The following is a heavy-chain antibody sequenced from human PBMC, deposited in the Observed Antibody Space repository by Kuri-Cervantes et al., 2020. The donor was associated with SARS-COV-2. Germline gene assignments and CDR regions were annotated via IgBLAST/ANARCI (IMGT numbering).Heavy chain of an antibody. Sequence: SGPTLVKPTQTLTLTCTFSGFSLSTSGVGVGWIRQPPGKALEWLAFIYWDDHRRYSPSLQSRLTITKDTSNNRVVLTMTNMGPVDTATYYCAHIWAPIMREALNFDYWGQGTLVTVSS. D-gene: IGHD3-16*01. CDR1: GFSLSTSGVG. V-gene: IGHV2-5*02. CDR2: IYWDDHR. J-gene: IGHJ4*02. CDR3: AHIWAPIMREALNFDY.